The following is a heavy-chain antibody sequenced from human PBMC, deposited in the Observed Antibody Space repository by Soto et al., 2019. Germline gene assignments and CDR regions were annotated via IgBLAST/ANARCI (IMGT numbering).Heavy chain of an antibody. V-gene: IGHV4-59*01. Sequence: SETLSLTCTVSGGSISSYYWSWIRQPPGKGLEWIGNIYYSGSTNYNPSLKSRVTISVDTSKNQFSLKLSSVTAADTAVYYCARVSSSSWYRGYMDVWGKGTTVTVSS. CDR2: IYYSGST. CDR1: GGSISSYY. J-gene: IGHJ6*03. D-gene: IGHD6-13*01. CDR3: ARVSSSSWYRGYMDV.